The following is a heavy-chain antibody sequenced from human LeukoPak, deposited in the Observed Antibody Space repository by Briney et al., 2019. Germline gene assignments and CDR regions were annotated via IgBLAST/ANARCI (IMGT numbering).Heavy chain of an antibody. J-gene: IGHJ4*02. CDR3: ARAGSGTYYRGFDY. D-gene: IGHD3-10*01. V-gene: IGHV4-61*02. Sequence: SETLSLTCTVSGGSISSSSYYWSWVRQPADKGLEWIGRIYTSGSTNYNPSLKSRVTISADTSKNQFSLKLSSVTAADTAVYYCARAGSGTYYRGFDYWGQGTLVTVSS. CDR1: GGSISSSSYY. CDR2: IYTSGST.